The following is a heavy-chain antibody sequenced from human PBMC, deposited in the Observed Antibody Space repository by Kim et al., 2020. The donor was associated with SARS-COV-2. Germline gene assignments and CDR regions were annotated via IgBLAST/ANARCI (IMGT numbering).Heavy chain of an antibody. CDR1: GYIFTSYG. CDR3: VRSGFGEDY. D-gene: IGHD3-10*01. CDR2: ISGYSGNT. J-gene: IGHJ4*02. V-gene: IGHV1-18*01. Sequence: ASVKVSCKASGYIFTSYGFSWVRQAPGQGLEWMGWISGYSGNTNYAQNLQGRVTLTTDTSTSTAYMELRSLRSDDTAMYFCVRSGFGEDYWGQGTLVTVSS.